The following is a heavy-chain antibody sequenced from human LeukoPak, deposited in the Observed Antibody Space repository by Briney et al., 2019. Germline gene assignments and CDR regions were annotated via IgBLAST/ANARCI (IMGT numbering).Heavy chain of an antibody. CDR3: ARAAIAAARIYYYMDV. CDR2: INWNGGST. D-gene: IGHD6-13*01. V-gene: IGHV3-20*04. Sequence: PGGSLRLSCAASGFTFDDYGMSWVRQAPGQGLEWVSGINWNGGSTGYADSVKGRFTISRDNAKNSLYLQMNSLRAEDTAVYYFARAAIAAARIYYYMDVWGKGTTVTVSS. CDR1: GFTFDDYG. J-gene: IGHJ6*03.